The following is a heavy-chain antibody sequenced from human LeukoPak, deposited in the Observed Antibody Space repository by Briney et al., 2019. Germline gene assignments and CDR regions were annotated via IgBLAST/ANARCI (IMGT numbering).Heavy chain of an antibody. V-gene: IGHV3-23*01. CDR1: GFTFSSYA. CDR3: AKDIHSYGYVGALGYYYGMDV. D-gene: IGHD5-18*01. Sequence: QPGGSLRLSCAASGFTFSSYAMSWVRQAPGKGLEWVSAISGSGGSTYYADSVKGRFTISRDNSKNTLYLQMNSLRAEDTAVYYCAKDIHSYGYVGALGYYYGMDVWGQGTTVTVSS. CDR2: ISGSGGST. J-gene: IGHJ6*02.